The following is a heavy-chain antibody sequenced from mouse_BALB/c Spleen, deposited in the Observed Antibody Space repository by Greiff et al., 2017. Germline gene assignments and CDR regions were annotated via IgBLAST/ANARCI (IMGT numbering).Heavy chain of an antibody. CDR1: GFSLTDYG. J-gene: IGHJ1*01. CDR2: IWGGGST. Sequence: VQLVESGPGLVAPSQSLSITCTVSGFSLTDYGVSWIRQPPGKGLEWLGVIWGGGSTYYNSALKSRLSISKDNSKSQVFLKMNSLQTDDTAMYYCAKQNYGSSPRRYFDVWGAGTTVTVSS. CDR3: AKQNYGSSPRRYFDV. V-gene: IGHV2-6-5*01. D-gene: IGHD1-1*01.